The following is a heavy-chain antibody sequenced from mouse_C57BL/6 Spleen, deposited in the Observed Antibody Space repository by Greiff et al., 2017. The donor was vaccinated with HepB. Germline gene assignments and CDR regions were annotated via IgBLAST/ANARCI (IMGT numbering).Heavy chain of an antibody. Sequence: QVQLQQPGTELVKPGASVKLSCKASGYTFTSYWMHWVKQRPGQGLEWIGNINPSNGGTNYNEKFKSKATLTVDKSSSTAYMHLSSLTSEDSAVYYCARHFHSSYAMDYWGQGTSVTVSS. V-gene: IGHV1-53*01. CDR2: INPSNGGT. J-gene: IGHJ4*01. D-gene: IGHD1-1*01. CDR3: ARHFHSSYAMDY. CDR1: GYTFTSYW.